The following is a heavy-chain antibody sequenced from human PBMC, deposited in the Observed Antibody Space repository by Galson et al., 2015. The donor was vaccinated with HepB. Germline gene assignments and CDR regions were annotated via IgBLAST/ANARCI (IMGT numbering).Heavy chain of an antibody. CDR1: GGSFSGYY. D-gene: IGHD2-8*01. CDR2: INHSGSA. Sequence: ETLSLTCAVYGGSFSGYYWSWIRQPPGKGLEWIGEINHSGSANYNPSLKSRVTISVDASKNQFSLKLSSVTAADTAVYYCARGRANRLGYWGQGTLVTVSS. CDR3: ARGRANRLGY. V-gene: IGHV4-34*01. J-gene: IGHJ4*02.